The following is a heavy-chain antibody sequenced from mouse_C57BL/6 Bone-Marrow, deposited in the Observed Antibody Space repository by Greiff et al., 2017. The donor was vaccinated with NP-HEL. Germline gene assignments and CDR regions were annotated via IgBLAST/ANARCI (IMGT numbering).Heavy chain of an antibody. V-gene: IGHV7-1*01. CDR3: ARDDLGMDY. J-gene: IGHJ4*01. D-gene: IGHD4-1*01. CDR2: SRNKANDYTT. Sequence: EVKLVESGGGLVQSGRSLRLSCATSGFTFSDFYMEWVRQAPGKGLEWIAASRNKANDYTTEYSASVKGRFIVSRDTSQSILYLQMNALRAEDTAIYYCARDDLGMDYWGQGTSVTVSS. CDR1: GFTFSDFY.